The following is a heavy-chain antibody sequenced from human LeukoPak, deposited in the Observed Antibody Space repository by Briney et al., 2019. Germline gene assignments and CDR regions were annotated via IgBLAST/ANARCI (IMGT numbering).Heavy chain of an antibody. CDR1: GGSISSGDYY. Sequence: PSETLSLTCTVSGGSISSGDYYWSWIRQPPGKGPEWIGYIYYSGSTYYNPSLKSRVTISVDTSKNQFSLKLSSVTAADTAVYYCARGDFGVTMGDYWGQGTLVTVSS. CDR3: ARGDFGVTMGDY. J-gene: IGHJ4*02. V-gene: IGHV4-30-4*08. D-gene: IGHD3-10*01. CDR2: IYYSGST.